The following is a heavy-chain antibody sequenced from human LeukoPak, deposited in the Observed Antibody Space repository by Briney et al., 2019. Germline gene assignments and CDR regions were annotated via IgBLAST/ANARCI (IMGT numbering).Heavy chain of an antibody. J-gene: IGHJ6*02. CDR2: IYYSVST. V-gene: IGHV4-59*01. D-gene: IGHD3-10*01. CDR1: GGSPSRYY. CDR3: ARDAGGSGRHYYYGMDV. Sequence: SETLSLTCILSGGSPSRYYGSWIRHPPGKGREWIGYIYYSVSTNYNPSLKSRVTISVDTSKNQFSLKLSSVTAADTAVYYCARDAGGSGRHYYYGMDVWGQGTTVTVSS.